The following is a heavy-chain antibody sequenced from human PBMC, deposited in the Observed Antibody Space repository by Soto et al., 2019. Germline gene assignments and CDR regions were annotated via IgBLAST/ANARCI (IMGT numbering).Heavy chain of an antibody. Sequence: SETLSLTCTVSGGSISSGDYYWSWIRQPPGKGLEWIGYIYYSGSTYYNPSLKSRVTISVDTSKNQFSLKLSSVTAADTAVYFCARGEYYYSNYAPYFFDYWGQGSLVTVSS. CDR1: GGSISSGDYY. J-gene: IGHJ4*02. CDR3: ARGEYYYSNYAPYFFDY. CDR2: IYYSGST. D-gene: IGHD4-4*01. V-gene: IGHV4-30-4*01.